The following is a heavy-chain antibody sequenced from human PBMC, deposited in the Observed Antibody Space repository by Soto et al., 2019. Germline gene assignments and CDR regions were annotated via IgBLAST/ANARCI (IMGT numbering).Heavy chain of an antibody. CDR2: IYYSGST. D-gene: IGHD2-2*01. J-gene: IGHJ5*02. CDR1: GGSISSGGYY. CDR3: ARNVVPAAIGYNWFDP. V-gene: IGHV4-31*03. Sequence: SETLSLTCTVSGGSISSGGYYWSWIRQHPGKGLEWIGYIYYSGSTYYNPSLKSRVTISVDTSKNQFSLKLSAVTAADTAVYYCARNVVPAAIGYNWFDPWGQGTLVTVSS.